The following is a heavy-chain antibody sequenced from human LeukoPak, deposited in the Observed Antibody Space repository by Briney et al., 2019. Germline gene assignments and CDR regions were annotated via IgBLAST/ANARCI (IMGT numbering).Heavy chain of an antibody. CDR3: ASGYSYGYSGVDI. CDR1: GFTLSSYD. V-gene: IGHV3-30*04. J-gene: IGHJ3*02. D-gene: IGHD5-18*01. CDR2: ISYDGSNK. Sequence: GGSLRLSCAASGFTLSSYDMHWVRQAPGKGLEWVAVISYDGSNKYYADSVKGRFTISRDNSKNTLYLQMNSLRAEDTAVYYCASGYSYGYSGVDIWGQGTMVTVSS.